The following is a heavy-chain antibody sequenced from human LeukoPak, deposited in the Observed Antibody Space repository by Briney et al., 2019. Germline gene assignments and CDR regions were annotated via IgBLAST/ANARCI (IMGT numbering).Heavy chain of an antibody. J-gene: IGHJ4*02. D-gene: IGHD6-19*01. V-gene: IGHV4-4*02. CDR2: IYHSGST. CDR3: ARDRGGYSSGWFFDY. Sequence: SGTLSLTCAVSGGSISSTNWWSWVRQPPGKGLEWIGEIYHSGSTNYNPSPKSRVTISVDKSKNQFSLKLRSVTAADTAVYYCARDRGGYSSGWFFDYWGQGTLVTVSS. CDR1: GGSISSTNW.